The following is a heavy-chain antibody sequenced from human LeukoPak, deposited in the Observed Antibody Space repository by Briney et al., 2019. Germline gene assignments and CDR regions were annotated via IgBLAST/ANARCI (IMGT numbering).Heavy chain of an antibody. J-gene: IGHJ6*03. CDR2: IIPIFGTA. V-gene: IGHV1-69*13. D-gene: IGHD4-11*01. Sequence: ASVKVSCKASGYTFTSYGISWVRQAPGQGLEWMGGIIPIFGTANYAQKFQGRVTITADESTSTAYMELSSLRSEDTAVYYCARSKGYYYYMDVWGKGTTVTVSS. CDR3: ARSKGYYYYMDV. CDR1: GYTFTSYG.